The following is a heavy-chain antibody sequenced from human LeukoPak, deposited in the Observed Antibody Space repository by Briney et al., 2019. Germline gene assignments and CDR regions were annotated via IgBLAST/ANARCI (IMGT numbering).Heavy chain of an antibody. V-gene: IGHV1-69*13. J-gene: IGHJ4*02. CDR2: IIPIFGTA. CDR3: AIRRGGGWPDNDY. CDR1: GGTFSSYA. D-gene: IGHD2-15*01. Sequence: GASVKVSCKASGGTFSSYAISWVRQAPGQGLEWMGGIIPIFGTASYAQKFQGRVTITADESTSTAYMELSSLRSEDTAVYYCAIRRGGGWPDNDYWGQGTLVTVSS.